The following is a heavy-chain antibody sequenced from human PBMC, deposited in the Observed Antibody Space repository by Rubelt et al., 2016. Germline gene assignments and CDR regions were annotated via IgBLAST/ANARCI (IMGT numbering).Heavy chain of an antibody. D-gene: IGHD6-6*01. CDR3: ARDRIRIAARQGWYFDR. CDR2: ISAYNGNK. V-gene: IGHV1-18*01. J-gene: IGHJ2*01. Sequence: QVQLVQSGAEVKKPGASVKVSCKASGYTFTSYGISWVRQAPGQGLEWMGWISAYNGNKNYAQKLQGRVTMTTDTSTSTAYMELRSLRSDDTAVYYCARDRIRIAARQGWYFDRWGRGTLVTVSS. CDR1: GYTFTSYG.